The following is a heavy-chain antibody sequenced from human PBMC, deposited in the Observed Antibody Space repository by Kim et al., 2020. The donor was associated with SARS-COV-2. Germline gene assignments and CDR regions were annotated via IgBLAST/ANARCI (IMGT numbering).Heavy chain of an antibody. J-gene: IGHJ2*01. CDR2: IYPGDSDT. V-gene: IGHV5-51*01. CDR1: GYSFTSYW. CDR3: ARKPDGWGYSSSSERLWYFDL. Sequence: GESLKISCKGSGYSFTSYWIGWVRQMPGKGLEWMGIIYPGDSDTRYSPSFQGQVTISADKSISTAYLQWSSLKASDTAMYYCARKPDGWGYSSSSERLWYFDLWGRGTLVTVSS. D-gene: IGHD6-6*01.